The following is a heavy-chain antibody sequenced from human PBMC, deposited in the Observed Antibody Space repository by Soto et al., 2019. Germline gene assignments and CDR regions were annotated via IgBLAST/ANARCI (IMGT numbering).Heavy chain of an antibody. V-gene: IGHV3-9*01. J-gene: IGHJ3*02. CDR3: AKGFWSGDVIKGAPNDAFDI. CDR1: GFNFDDYD. D-gene: IGHD3-3*01. CDR2: ISWKSGNI. Sequence: HPGGSLRLSCAASGFNFDDYDMFWVRQTPGQGLEWVSGISWKSGNIAYADSVKGRFTISRDNAKKFLFLQMNSLRPEDTALYYCAKGFWSGDVIKGAPNDAFDIWGQGTPVTVSS.